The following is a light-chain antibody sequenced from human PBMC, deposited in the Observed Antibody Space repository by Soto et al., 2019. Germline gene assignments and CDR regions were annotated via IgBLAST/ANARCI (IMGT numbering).Light chain of an antibody. CDR3: QQYGSSPPYT. J-gene: IGKJ2*01. V-gene: IGKV3-20*01. CDR1: QSVSSSY. CDR2: GAS. Sequence: EIVLTQSPGTLSLSPGERATLSCRASQSVSSSYLAWYQQKPGQAPRLLIYGASSRATGIQDRFRGSGSGTDFTLTISRLEPEDCAVYYCQQYGSSPPYTFGQGTKLEIK.